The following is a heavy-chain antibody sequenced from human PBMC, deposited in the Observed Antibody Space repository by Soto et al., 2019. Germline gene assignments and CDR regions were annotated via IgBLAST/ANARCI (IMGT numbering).Heavy chain of an antibody. CDR3: ARAPDGYNYLYYFDY. Sequence: SVKVSCKASGGTFSSYAISWVRQAPGQGLEWMGGIIPIFGTANYAQKFQGRVTITADESTSTAYMELSSLRSEDTAVYYCARAPDGYNYLYYFDYWGQGALVTVSS. CDR1: GGTFSSYA. CDR2: IIPIFGTA. V-gene: IGHV1-69*13. D-gene: IGHD5-12*01. J-gene: IGHJ4*02.